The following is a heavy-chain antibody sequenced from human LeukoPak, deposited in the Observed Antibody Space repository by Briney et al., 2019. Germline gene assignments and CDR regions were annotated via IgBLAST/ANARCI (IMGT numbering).Heavy chain of an antibody. D-gene: IGHD3-22*01. CDR2: ISGSGRSI. V-gene: IGHV3-23*01. J-gene: IGHJ4*02. Sequence: GGSLRLSCAASGFTFNNFVMTWVRQAPGKGLEWVSGISGSGRSIYYTDSVKGRFTISRDNSKNTLYLQMTSLRAEDTAVYHCAKGGHYYDSFYYFDYWGQGTLVTVSS. CDR3: AKGGHYYDSFYYFDY. CDR1: GFTFNNFV.